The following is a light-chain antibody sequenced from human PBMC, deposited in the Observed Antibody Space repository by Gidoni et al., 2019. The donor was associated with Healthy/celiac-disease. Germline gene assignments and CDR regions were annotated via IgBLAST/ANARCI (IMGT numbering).Light chain of an antibody. CDR3: QQYYSTPPT. CDR1: QSVLYSSNNQNY. CDR2: WAY. Sequence: DFVLTQSPDFLAVSLGGSATINCHSSQSVLYSSNNQNYLAWYQQKPGQPPKLLIYWAYTRESGVPERFSGSGSGTDFTLTISSRQAEDVAVYYCQQYYSTPPTFXXXTKVEIK. V-gene: IGKV4-1*01. J-gene: IGKJ1*01.